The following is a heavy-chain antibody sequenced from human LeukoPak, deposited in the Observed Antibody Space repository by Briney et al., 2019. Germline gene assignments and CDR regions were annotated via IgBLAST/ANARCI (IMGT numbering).Heavy chain of an antibody. V-gene: IGHV4-31*03. CDR1: GGSISSGGYY. CDR2: IYYSGST. Sequence: PWETLTLTCTVSGGSISSGGYYWSWIRQHPGKGLEWIGYIYYSGSTYYNPSLKSRVTISVDTSKNQFSLKLSSVTAADTAVYYCARVARDYGDYNWFDPWSQGTLLTVSS. J-gene: IGHJ5*02. D-gene: IGHD4-17*01. CDR3: ARVARDYGDYNWFDP.